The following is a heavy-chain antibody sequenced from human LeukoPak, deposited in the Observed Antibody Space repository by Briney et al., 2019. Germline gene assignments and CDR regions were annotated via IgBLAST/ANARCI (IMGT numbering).Heavy chain of an antibody. CDR2: ISSSSSYT. J-gene: IGHJ4*02. V-gene: IGHV3-11*06. CDR1: GFTFTAYY. Sequence: GRSLRLSCPASGFTFTAYYMSWIRQAPGKGLEWVSYISSSSSYTNYADSVKGRFTISRDNAKNSLYLQMNSLRAEDTAVYYCARSRGSTSYVDYWGQGTLVTVSS. D-gene: IGHD2-2*01. CDR3: ARSRGSTSYVDY.